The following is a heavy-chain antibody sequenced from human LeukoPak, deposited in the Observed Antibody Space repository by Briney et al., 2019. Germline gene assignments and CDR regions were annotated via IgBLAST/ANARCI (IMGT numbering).Heavy chain of an antibody. D-gene: IGHD3-10*01. CDR2: INHSGST. CDR3: ARHLWFGGYYYYMDV. CDR1: GGSFSGYY. V-gene: IGHV4-34*01. Sequence: SETLSLTCAVYGGSFSGYYWSWIRQSPGKGLEWIGEINHSGSTNYNPSLKSRVTISVDTSKNQFSLKLSSVTAADTAVYYCARHLWFGGYYYYMDVWGKGTTVTISS. J-gene: IGHJ6*03.